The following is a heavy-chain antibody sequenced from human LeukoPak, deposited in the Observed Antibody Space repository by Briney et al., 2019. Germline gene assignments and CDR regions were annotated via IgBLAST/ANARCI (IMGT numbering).Heavy chain of an antibody. CDR1: GFTFSDYY. V-gene: IGHV3-11*01. CDR3: ARASHYDSSGYID. D-gene: IGHD3-22*01. Sequence: PGGSLRLSCAASGFTFSDYYMSWLRQAPGKGLEWVSYISSSGSTIYYADSVKGRFTISRDNAKNSLYLQMNSLRAEDTAVYYCARASHYDSSGYIDWGQGTLVTVSS. CDR2: ISSSGSTI. J-gene: IGHJ4*02.